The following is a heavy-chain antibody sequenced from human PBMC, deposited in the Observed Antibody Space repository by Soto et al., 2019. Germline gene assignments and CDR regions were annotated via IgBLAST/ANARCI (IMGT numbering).Heavy chain of an antibody. CDR1: GFTFSSYA. Sequence: GGSLRLSCAASGFTFSSYAMSWVRQAPGKGLEWVSAISGSGGSTYYADSVKGRFTISRDNSKNTLYLQMKSLRAEDTAVYYCAKANYYDSSGYYYDYWGQGTLVTVYS. V-gene: IGHV3-23*01. CDR2: ISGSGGST. D-gene: IGHD3-22*01. CDR3: AKANYYDSSGYYYDY. J-gene: IGHJ4*02.